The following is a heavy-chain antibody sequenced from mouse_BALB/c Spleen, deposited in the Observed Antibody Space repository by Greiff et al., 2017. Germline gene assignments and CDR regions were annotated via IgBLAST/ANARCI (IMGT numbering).Heavy chain of an antibody. V-gene: IGHV5-9-4*01. D-gene: IGHD3-1*01. J-gene: IGHJ4*01. CDR2: ISSGGSYT. CDR3: ARDRGSYAMDY. CDR1: GFTFSSYA. Sequence: DVQLQESGGGLVKPGGSLKLSCAASGFTFSSYAMSWVRQSPEKRLEWVAEISSGGSYTYYPDTVTGRFTISRDNAKNTLYLEMSSLRSEDTAMYYCARDRGSYAMDYWGQGTSVTVSS.